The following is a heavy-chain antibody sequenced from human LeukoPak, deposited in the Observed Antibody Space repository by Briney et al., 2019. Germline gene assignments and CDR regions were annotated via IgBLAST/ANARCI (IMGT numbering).Heavy chain of an antibody. CDR2: INWNSGST. D-gene: IGHD6-13*01. V-gene: IGHV3-20*01. CDR1: GFTFSNAW. Sequence: PGGSLRLSCAASGFTFSNAWMSWVRQAPGKGLEWVSGINWNSGSTGYADSVKGRFTISRDNAKNSLYLQMNSLRAEDTALYHCARDWSGGQQLVLGVGEFDYWGQGTLVTVSS. CDR3: ARDWSGGQQLVLGVGEFDY. J-gene: IGHJ4*02.